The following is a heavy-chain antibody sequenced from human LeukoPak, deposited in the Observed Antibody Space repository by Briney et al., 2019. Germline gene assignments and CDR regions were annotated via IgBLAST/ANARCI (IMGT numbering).Heavy chain of an antibody. V-gene: IGHV3-66*01. D-gene: IGHD4-23*01. CDR2: IYSGGST. CDR3: ARGNNYGGPHSYNWFDP. J-gene: IGHJ5*02. CDR1: GFTVSSNY. Sequence: GGSLRLSCAASGFTVSSNYMSWVRQAPGKGLEWVSVIYSGGSTYYADSVEGRFTISRDNSKNTLYLQMNSLRAEDTAVYYCARGNNYGGPHSYNWFDPWGQGTLVTVSS.